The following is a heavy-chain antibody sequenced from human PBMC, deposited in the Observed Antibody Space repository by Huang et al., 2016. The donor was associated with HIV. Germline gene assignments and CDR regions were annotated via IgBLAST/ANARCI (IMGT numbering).Heavy chain of an antibody. CDR1: GFTFPTSW. CDR3: TRLWHPLSEFDH. D-gene: IGHD3-16*01. J-gene: IGHJ4*02. V-gene: IGHV3-7*01. CDR2: INQDGSEK. Sequence: VQLVESGGGLVQPGGSLRVSCEASGFTFPTSWMSWVRQAPGKGREWVANINQDGSEKYYVGSVKGRFTISRDNAQKSLYLQMNSLRDDDTAVYYCTRLWHPLSEFDHWGQGTLVIVSS.